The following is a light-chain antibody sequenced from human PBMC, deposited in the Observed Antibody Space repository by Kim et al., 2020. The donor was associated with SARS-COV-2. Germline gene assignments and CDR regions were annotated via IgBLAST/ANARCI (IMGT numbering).Light chain of an antibody. V-gene: IGLV6-57*02. CDR1: SGNLASEY. CDR3: QSYDSNTHWV. Sequence: NFMLTQPHSVSESPGKTVTISCTGSSGNLASEYVQWYQQRPGSAPTTVIYEDDQRPSGVPDRFSGSIDSSANSASLTISGLKTDDEAYYYCQSYDSNTHWVFGGGTQLTVL. J-gene: IGLJ3*02. CDR2: EDD.